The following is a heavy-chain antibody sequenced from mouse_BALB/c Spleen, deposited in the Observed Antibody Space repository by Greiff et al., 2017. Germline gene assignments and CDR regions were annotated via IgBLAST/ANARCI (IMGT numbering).Heavy chain of an antibody. CDR2: INPYNDGT. J-gene: IGHJ4*01. CDR3: ARGRGSYYYAMDY. CDR1: GYTFTSYV. V-gene: IGHV1-14*01. D-gene: IGHD1-1*02. Sequence: VQLQQSGPELVKPGASVKMSCKASGYTFTSYVMHWVKQKPGQGLEWIGYINPYNDGTKYNEKFKGKATLTSDKSSSTAYMELISLTSEDSAVYYCARGRGSYYYAMDYWGQGTSVTVSS.